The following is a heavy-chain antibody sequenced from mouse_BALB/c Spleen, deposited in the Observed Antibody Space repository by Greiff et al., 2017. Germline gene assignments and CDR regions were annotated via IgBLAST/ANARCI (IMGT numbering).Heavy chain of an antibody. D-gene: IGHD2-3*01. CDR3: ARGDGYYVGAMDY. Sequence: VQVVESGPGLVAPSQSLSITCTVSGFSLTSYGVHWVRQPPGKGLEWLGVIWAGGSTNYNSALMSRLSISKDNSKSQVFLKMNSLQTDDTAMYYCARGDGYYVGAMDYWGQGTSVTVSS. V-gene: IGHV2-9*02. CDR1: GFSLTSYG. CDR2: IWAGGST. J-gene: IGHJ4*01.